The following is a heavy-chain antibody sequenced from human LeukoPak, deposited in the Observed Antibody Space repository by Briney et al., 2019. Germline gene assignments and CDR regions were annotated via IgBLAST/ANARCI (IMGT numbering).Heavy chain of an antibody. CDR2: IYYSGST. CDR3: ARDSGFRPYYFDC. D-gene: IGHD3-10*01. V-gene: IGHV4-59*01. CDR1: GGSISSYY. J-gene: IGHJ4*02. Sequence: SETLSLTCTVSGGSISSYYWSWIRQPPGKGLEWIGYIYYSGSTNYNPSLKSRVTISVDTSKNQFSLKLSSVTAADTAVYYCARDSGFRPYYFDCWGQGTLVTVSS.